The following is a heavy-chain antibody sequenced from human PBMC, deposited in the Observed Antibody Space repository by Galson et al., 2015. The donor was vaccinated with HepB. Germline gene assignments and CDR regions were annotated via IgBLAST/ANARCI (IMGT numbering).Heavy chain of an antibody. CDR2: IKSITDGGTA. Sequence: SLRLSCAASAFTVTNAWMSWVRQAPGKGLEWVGRIKSITDGGTADYDAPVRGRFTISRDDSKNTVYLHMNSLKTEDTAVYYCTTTTTPSYYSSYYYDAMDVWGQGTTVTV. CDR1: AFTVTNAW. D-gene: IGHD3-22*01. V-gene: IGHV3-15*01. J-gene: IGHJ6*02. CDR3: TTTTTPSYYSSYYYDAMDV.